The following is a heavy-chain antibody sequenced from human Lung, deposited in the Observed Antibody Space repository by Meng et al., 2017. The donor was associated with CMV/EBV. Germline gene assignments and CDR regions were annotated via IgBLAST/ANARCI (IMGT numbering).Heavy chain of an antibody. CDR2: INPSDRWT. J-gene: IGHJ6*02. D-gene: IGHD1-14*01. CDR3: ARAGVLPSDPTANRYYGLDV. CDR1: GYTFTSYN. V-gene: IGHV1-46*01. Sequence: ASVXVSXXASGYTFTSYNMHWVRQAPGQGLEWMGMINPSDRWTTYAQRFQGRVTMTTGTSTSTVYMELSSLRSDDTAVYYCARAGVLPSDPTANRYYGLDVWGQGTTVTVSS.